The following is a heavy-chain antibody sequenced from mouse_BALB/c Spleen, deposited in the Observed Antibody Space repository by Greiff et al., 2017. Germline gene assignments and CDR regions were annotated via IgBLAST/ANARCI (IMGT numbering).Heavy chain of an antibody. J-gene: IGHJ4*01. V-gene: IGHV5-17*02. CDR2: ISSGSSTI. CDR3: ARSSTNYAMDY. Sequence: EVQLQESGGGLVQPGGSRKLSCAASGFTFSSFGMHWVRQAPEKGLEWVAYISSGSSTIYYADTVKGRFTISRDNPKNTLFLQMTSLRSEDTAMYYCARSSTNYAMDYWGQGTSVTVSS. CDR1: GFTFSSFG. D-gene: IGHD1-1*01.